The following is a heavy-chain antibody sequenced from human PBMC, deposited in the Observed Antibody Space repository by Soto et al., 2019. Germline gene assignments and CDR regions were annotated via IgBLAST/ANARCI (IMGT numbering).Heavy chain of an antibody. CDR3: ARQGSGSYYFDY. Sequence: EVRLVESGGGLVQPGGSLRLSCAASGFTFSSYAMHWVRQAPGKGLGYVSAISSNGGSTYYANSVKGRFTISRDNSKNTLYLQMGSLRAEDMAVYYCARQGSGSYYFDYWGQGTLVTVSS. J-gene: IGHJ4*02. CDR2: ISSNGGST. V-gene: IGHV3-64*01. CDR1: GFTFSSYA. D-gene: IGHD2-15*01.